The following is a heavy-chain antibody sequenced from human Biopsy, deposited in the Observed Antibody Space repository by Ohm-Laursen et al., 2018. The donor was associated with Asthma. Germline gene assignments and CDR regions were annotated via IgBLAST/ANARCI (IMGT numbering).Heavy chain of an antibody. D-gene: IGHD3-10*01. J-gene: IGHJ1*01. CDR1: GDSINSYY. CDR3: ARGYYCDFHD. Sequence: GTLSLTCTVSGDSINSYYWTWIRQPPGKGLEWIGYIYYTGTTNSNPSLKSRVTMSVDTSKNQFSLEVGSVTAADTAVYYCARGYYCDFHDWGQGNLVIVSS. CDR2: IYYTGTT. V-gene: IGHV4-59*01.